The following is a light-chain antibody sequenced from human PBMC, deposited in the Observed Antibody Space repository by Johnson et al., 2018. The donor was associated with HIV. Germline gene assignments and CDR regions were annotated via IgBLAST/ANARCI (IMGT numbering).Light chain of an antibody. CDR3: GTWDSSLNAYV. J-gene: IGLJ1*01. V-gene: IGLV1-51*01. Sequence: QSVLTQSPSVSAAPGQKVTISCSGSNSNIGHNYVSWYQQLPGTAPKLLIYDNNKRPSGIPDRFSGSKSGTSATMAITGLQTGDEADYYCGTWDSSLNAYVFGAATKVAVL. CDR1: NSNIGHNY. CDR2: DNN.